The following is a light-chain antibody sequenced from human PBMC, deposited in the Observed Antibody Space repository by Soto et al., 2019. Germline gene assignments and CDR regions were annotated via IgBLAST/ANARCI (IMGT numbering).Light chain of an antibody. V-gene: IGKV3-20*01. CDR1: QSVSSSY. J-gene: IGKJ1*01. Sequence: ESRLTQARGTRSLSPGERATLSCRARQSVSSSYLAWYQQKPGQAPRLLISGASGRATGIPVRFSSGGSETDFTLTISRLEPEDFAVYYCQHYGTSWWTFGQGTKVDIK. CDR2: GAS. CDR3: QHYGTSWWT.